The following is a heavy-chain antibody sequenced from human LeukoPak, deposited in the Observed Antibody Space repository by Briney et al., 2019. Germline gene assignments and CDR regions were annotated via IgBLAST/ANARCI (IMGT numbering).Heavy chain of an antibody. D-gene: IGHD1-1*01. V-gene: IGHV4-59*01. CDR2: IYYSGST. Sequence: SETLSLTCTVPGGSISSYYWSWIRQPPGKGLEWIGYIYYSGSTNYNPSLKSRVTISVDTSKNQFSLKLSSVTAADTAVYYCASYKRNAFDIWGQGTMVTVSS. J-gene: IGHJ3*02. CDR1: GGSISSYY. CDR3: ASYKRNAFDI.